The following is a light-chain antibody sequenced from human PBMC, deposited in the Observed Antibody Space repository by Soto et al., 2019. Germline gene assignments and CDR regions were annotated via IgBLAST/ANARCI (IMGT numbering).Light chain of an antibody. Sequence: DIEMTQSPSSVSASVGDRATITCRASQGITNRLAWYQQKPRNAPKLLIYEASSLQSGVPSRISGSGPGTDFTLTISSLQPEDVATYYCQQDNNCPITFGQGTRLEIK. CDR3: QQDNNCPIT. CDR1: QGITNR. J-gene: IGKJ5*01. CDR2: EAS. V-gene: IGKV1-12*01.